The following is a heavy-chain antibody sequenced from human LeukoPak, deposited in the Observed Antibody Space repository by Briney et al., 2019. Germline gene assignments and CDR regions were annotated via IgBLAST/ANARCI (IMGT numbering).Heavy chain of an antibody. CDR1: GFTFDDYA. D-gene: IGHD2-15*01. CDR2: ISWNSGRR. J-gene: IGHJ4*02. V-gene: IGHV3-9*01. CDR3: AKGAVAATRTSFDY. Sequence: GGSLRLSCVGSGFTFDDYAMHWVRQAPGKGLEWVSGISWNSGRRGYADSVKGRFTISRDNAKTSLYLQLNSLRAEDTALYYCAKGAVAATRTSFDYWGQGTLVTVSS.